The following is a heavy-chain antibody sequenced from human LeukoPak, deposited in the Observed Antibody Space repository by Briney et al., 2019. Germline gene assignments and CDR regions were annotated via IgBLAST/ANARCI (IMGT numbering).Heavy chain of an antibody. Sequence: GGSLRLSCAASGFMFSSNWMTWVRQAPGKGLEWLANINPGGSDKYFADSVRGRLTISRDNAKNSLSLQINGLRADDTAVYYCARHSDWSYDYWGQGTLVTVSS. J-gene: IGHJ4*02. CDR1: GFMFSSNW. D-gene: IGHD1-7*01. CDR2: INPGGSDK. CDR3: ARHSDWSYDY. V-gene: IGHV3-7*01.